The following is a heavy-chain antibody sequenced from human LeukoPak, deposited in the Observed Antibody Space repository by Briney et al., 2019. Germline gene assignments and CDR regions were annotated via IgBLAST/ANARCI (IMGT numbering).Heavy chain of an antibody. V-gene: IGHV4-61*02. Sequence: SETLSLTCTVSGGSISRGSYYWSWIRQPAGKGLEWIGRIYTSGSTNYNPSLKSRVTISVDTSKNQFSLKLSSVTAADTAVYYCAREPLTGSFDYWGQGTLVTVSS. D-gene: IGHD7-27*01. CDR1: GGSISRGSYY. CDR3: AREPLTGSFDY. J-gene: IGHJ4*02. CDR2: IYTSGST.